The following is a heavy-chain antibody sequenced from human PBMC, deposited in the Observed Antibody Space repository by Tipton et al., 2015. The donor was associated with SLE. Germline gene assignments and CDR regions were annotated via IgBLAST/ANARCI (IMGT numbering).Heavy chain of an antibody. CDR2: INHSGST. J-gene: IGHJ4*02. V-gene: IGHV4-34*01. Sequence: TLSLTCAVYGGSFSGYYWSWIRQPPGKGLEWIGEINHSGSTNYNPSLKSRVTISVDTSKNQFSLKLSSVTAADTAVYYCARVGYYDSSGYSYWGQGTLVTVSS. CDR3: ARVGYYDSSGYSY. CDR1: GGSFSGYY. D-gene: IGHD3-22*01.